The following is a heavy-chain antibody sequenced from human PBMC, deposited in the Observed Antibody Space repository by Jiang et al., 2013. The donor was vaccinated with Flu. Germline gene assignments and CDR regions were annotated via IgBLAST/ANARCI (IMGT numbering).Heavy chain of an antibody. CDR1: GGSISSYY. V-gene: IGHV4-59*01. CDR2: IYYSGST. J-gene: IGHJ3*02. D-gene: IGHD1-14*01. CDR3: ARGPFTGGGGEPFDAFDI. Sequence: SGSGLVKPSETLSLTCTVSGGSISSYYWSWIRQPPGKGLEWIGYIYYSGSTNYNPSLKSRVTISVDTSKNQFSLKLSSVTAADTAVYYCARGPFTGGGGEPFDAFDIWGQGTMVTVSS.